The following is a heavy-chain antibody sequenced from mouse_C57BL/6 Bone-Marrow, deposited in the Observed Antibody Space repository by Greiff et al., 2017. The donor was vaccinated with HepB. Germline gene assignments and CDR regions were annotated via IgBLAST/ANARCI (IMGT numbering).Heavy chain of an antibody. V-gene: IGHV15-2*01. J-gene: IGHJ4*01. CDR3: ARGLYYDYDGYAMDY. CDR2: ILPSIGRT. CDR1: DSEVFPIAY. Sequence: QVQLQQSGSELRSPGSSVKLSCKDFDSEVFPIAYMSWVRQKPGHGCEWIGGILPSIGRTIYGEKFEDKATLDADTLSNTAYLELNSLTSEDSAIYYCARGLYYDYDGYAMDYWGQGTSVTVSS. D-gene: IGHD2-4*01.